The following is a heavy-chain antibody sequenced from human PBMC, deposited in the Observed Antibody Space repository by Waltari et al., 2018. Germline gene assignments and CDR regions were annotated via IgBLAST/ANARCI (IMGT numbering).Heavy chain of an antibody. J-gene: IGHJ4*02. CDR3: ARETSASDY. CDR1: GYAFTSSD. Sequence: QVQLLQSGAEVKPPGASVMVSCRASGYAFTSSDINCVRQAPGQGLEWMGWMNPNSGNTGYAQKFQGRVTMTRNTAISTAYMELSSLRPEDTAVYYCARETSASDYWGQGTLVTVSS. V-gene: IGHV1-8*01. CDR2: MNPNSGNT.